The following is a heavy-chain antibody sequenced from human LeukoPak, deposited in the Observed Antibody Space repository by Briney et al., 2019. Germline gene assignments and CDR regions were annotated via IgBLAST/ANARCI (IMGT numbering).Heavy chain of an antibody. D-gene: IGHD5-18*01. J-gene: IGHJ4*02. Sequence: SEILSLTCAVYGGSFSGHYWTWIRQPPGKGLEWIGEINHSGSTNYNPSLKSRVTISVDTSKNQFSLKLSSVTAADTSLYYCAQLRYYYFDYWGQGTLVTVSS. V-gene: IGHV4-34*01. CDR3: AQLRYYYFDY. CDR1: GGSFSGHY. CDR2: INHSGST.